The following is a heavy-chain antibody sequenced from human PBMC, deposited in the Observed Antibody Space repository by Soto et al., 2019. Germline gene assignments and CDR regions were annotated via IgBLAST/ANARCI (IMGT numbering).Heavy chain of an antibody. D-gene: IGHD1-26*01. J-gene: IGHJ6*02. CDR1: GVTFDDYA. CDR3: VKDRDSDTYQSMDV. V-gene: IGHV3-9*01. Sequence: EVQLVESGGGLVQPGMSLRLSCVVSGVTFDDYAMHWVRQAPGKGLEWVSLISWNSGTIAYADSVRGRFTISRDNGKNSLYLQMNSLRAEDTALYYCVKDRDSDTYQSMDVWGQGTTVTVSS. CDR2: ISWNSGTI.